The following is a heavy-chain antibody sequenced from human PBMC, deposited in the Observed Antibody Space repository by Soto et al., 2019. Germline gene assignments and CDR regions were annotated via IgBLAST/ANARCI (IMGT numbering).Heavy chain of an antibody. CDR2: ISSSSSTI. D-gene: IGHD1-26*01. CDR3: ARGPKTWSYTMGPADNWFDP. Sequence: GGSLRLSCAASGFTFSSYSMNWVRQAQGKGLEWVSYISSSSSTIYYADSVKGRFTISRDNAKNSLYLQMSSLRDEDTAVYYCARGPKTWSYTMGPADNWFDPWGQGTLVTVSS. J-gene: IGHJ5*02. CDR1: GFTFSSYS. V-gene: IGHV3-48*02.